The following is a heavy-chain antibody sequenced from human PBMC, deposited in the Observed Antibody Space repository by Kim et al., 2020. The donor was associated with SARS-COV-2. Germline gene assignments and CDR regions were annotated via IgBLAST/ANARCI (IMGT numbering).Heavy chain of an antibody. V-gene: IGHV3-30*04. CDR2: ISYDGSNK. D-gene: IGHD3-16*02. Sequence: GGSLRLSCAASGFTFSSYAMHWVRQAPGKGLEWVAVISYDGSNKYYVDSVKGRFTISRDNSKNTLYLQMNSLRAEDTAVYYCARDRSGYDYIWGSYRYTGLDYWGQGTLVTVSS. CDR3: ARDRSGYDYIWGSYRYTGLDY. CDR1: GFTFSSYA. J-gene: IGHJ4*02.